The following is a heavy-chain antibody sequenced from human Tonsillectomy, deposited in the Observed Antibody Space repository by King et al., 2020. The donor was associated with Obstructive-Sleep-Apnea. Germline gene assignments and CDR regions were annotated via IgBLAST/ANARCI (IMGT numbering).Heavy chain of an antibody. Sequence: VQLVESGGGVVQPGGSLRLSCAASGFTFSSYAMHGVRQAPGKGLEWVADISYEGSNKYYADSVKGRFTISRDISKNTLYLQLNTLRAEDTAVYYCARDRSNRVRYFDYWGQGTLVTVSS. D-gene: IGHD2/OR15-2a*01. CDR1: GFTFSSYA. CDR2: ISYEGSNK. CDR3: ARDRSNRVRYFDY. V-gene: IGHV3-30*04. J-gene: IGHJ4*02.